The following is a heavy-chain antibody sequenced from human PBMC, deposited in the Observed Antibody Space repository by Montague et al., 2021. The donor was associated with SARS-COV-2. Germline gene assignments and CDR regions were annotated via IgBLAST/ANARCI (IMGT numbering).Heavy chain of an antibody. CDR3: ASRTLGYCSSTSCYSDWFDP. CDR2: INHSGST. CDR1: GGSFSGYY. V-gene: IGHV4-34*01. Sequence: SETLSLTCAVYGGSFSGYYWSWIRQPPGKGLEWIGEINHSGSTNYNPSLKSRVTISVDTSKNQFSLKLSSVTAADTAVYYCASRTLGYCSSTSCYSDWFDPRGQGTLVTVSS. D-gene: IGHD2-2*02. J-gene: IGHJ5*02.